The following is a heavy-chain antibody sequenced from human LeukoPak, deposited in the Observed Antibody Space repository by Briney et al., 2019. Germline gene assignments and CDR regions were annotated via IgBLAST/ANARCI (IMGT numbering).Heavy chain of an antibody. J-gene: IGHJ4*02. CDR2: ISGSGGTT. Sequence: GGSLRLSCLPDGSSGFTFSSHAMSWVRQAPGKGLEWVSAISGSGGTTYYADSVKGRFSISRDNSKNTLYLQMNSLRAEDTAIYYCANKYGSGSYYIGWGQGTLGTVSS. CDR1: GFTFSSHA. D-gene: IGHD3-10*01. V-gene: IGHV3-23*01. CDR3: ANKYGSGSYYIG.